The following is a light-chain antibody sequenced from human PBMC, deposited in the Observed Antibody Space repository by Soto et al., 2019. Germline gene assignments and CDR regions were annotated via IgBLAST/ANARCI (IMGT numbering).Light chain of an antibody. Sequence: DTQMTQSPSSLSASVGDRVTITCRASLTISRYLNWYQQKPGKAPKLLIYAASSLESGVPSRFSGSASGTDFTLTIASLQAEDFATYYCQQSYTTPRTFGGGTKVDIK. J-gene: IGKJ4*01. CDR1: LTISRY. CDR2: AAS. V-gene: IGKV1-39*01. CDR3: QQSYTTPRT.